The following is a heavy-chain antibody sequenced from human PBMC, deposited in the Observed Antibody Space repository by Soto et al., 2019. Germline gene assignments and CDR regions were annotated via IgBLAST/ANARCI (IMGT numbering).Heavy chain of an antibody. V-gene: IGHV1-69*01. CDR3: ASSFSGGFRRDCTNGVCPLDY. CDR1: GGTFSSYA. J-gene: IGHJ4*02. D-gene: IGHD2-8*01. CDR2: IIPIFGTA. Sequence: QVQLVQSGAEVKKPGSSVKVSCKASGGTFSSYAISWVRQAPGQGLEWMGGIIPIFGTANYAQKFQGRVTITADESTSTASRELSSLRSEDTAVYYCASSFSGGFRRDCTNGVCPLDYWGQGTLVTVSS.